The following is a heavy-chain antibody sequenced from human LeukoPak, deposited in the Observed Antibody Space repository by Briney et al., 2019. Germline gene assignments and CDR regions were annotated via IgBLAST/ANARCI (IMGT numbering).Heavy chain of an antibody. D-gene: IGHD2-15*01. CDR1: DGALSTHV. Sequence: GSSVKVSCKASDGALSTHVISWVRQAPGQGLEWMGGIIPIFGSTNYAQNFQGRVTITADESTYTTYMELTGLKAEDTAVYSCAGGLYYSGGGCYTGFIDSGGQGTLVTVSS. CDR3: AGGLYYSGGGCYTGFIDS. V-gene: IGHV1-69*01. J-gene: IGHJ4*02. CDR2: IIPIFGST.